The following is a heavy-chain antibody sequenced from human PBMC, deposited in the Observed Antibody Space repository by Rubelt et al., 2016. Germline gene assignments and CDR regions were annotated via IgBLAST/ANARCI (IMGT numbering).Heavy chain of an antibody. CDR2: INHSGST. J-gene: IGHJ4*02. V-gene: IGHV4-34*01. CDR1: GGSFSGYY. Sequence: QVQLQQWGAGLLKPSETLSLTCAVYGGSFSGYYWSWIRQPPGKGLEWIGEINHSGSTNYNPSLKSRVTISVDTSKNQVSLKLSAVTAADTAVYYCARGRAGSSSSWGQGTLVTVSS. CDR3: ARGRAGSSSS. D-gene: IGHD6-6*01.